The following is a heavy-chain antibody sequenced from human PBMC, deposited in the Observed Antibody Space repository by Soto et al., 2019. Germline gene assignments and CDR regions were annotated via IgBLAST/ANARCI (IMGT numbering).Heavy chain of an antibody. CDR3: ARGLDSGGTYFGH. V-gene: IGHV4-34*01. CDR2: INHSGST. J-gene: IGHJ1*01. D-gene: IGHD4-17*01. CDR1: GGSFSGYY. Sequence: SQTLSLTCAVYGGSFSGYYWRWIRQPPGKGLEWIGEINHSGSTNYNPSLKNRVTISVDTSKNQFSLKLNSMTAADTALNYCARGLDSGGTYFGHWGQGTLVTVSS.